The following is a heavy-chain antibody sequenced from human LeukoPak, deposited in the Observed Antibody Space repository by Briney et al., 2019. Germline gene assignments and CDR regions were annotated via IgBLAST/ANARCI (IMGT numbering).Heavy chain of an antibody. CDR3: AKGSRDFWSGYYYYYYGMDV. CDR1: GFTFSSYA. Sequence: PGGSLRLSCAASGFTFSSYAMSWVRQAPGKGLEWVSAISGSGGSTYYADSVKGRFTISRDNSKNTLYLQMNSLRAEGTAVYYCAKGSRDFWSGYYYYYYGMDVWGQGTTVTVSS. V-gene: IGHV3-23*01. J-gene: IGHJ6*02. D-gene: IGHD3-3*01. CDR2: ISGSGGST.